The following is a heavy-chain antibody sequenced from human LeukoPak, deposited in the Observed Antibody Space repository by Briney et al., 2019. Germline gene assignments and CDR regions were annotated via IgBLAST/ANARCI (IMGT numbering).Heavy chain of an antibody. J-gene: IGHJ4*02. CDR2: INPSGGST. CDR3: AREARQMGNYYDSSGYPYYFDY. Sequence: SVKVSCKASGGTFSSYAISWVRQAPGQGLEWMGIINPSGGSTSYAQKFQGRVTMTRDTSTSTVYMELSSLRSEDTAVYYCAREARQMGNYYDSSGYPYYFDYWGQGTLVTVSS. V-gene: IGHV1-46*01. CDR1: GGTFSSYA. D-gene: IGHD3-22*01.